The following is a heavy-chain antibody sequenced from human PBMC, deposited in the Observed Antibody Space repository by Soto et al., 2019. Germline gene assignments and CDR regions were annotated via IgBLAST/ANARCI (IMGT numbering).Heavy chain of an antibody. J-gene: IGHJ5*02. Sequence: QVQLVESGGGVVQPGRSLRLSCAASGFTFSSYGMHWVRQAPGKGLEWVAVIWYDGSNKYYADSVQGRFTISRDNSKNTLYLQLNSLRAEDTAVYYCARGSGGGSRWFDPWGQGTLVTVSS. CDR3: ARGSGGGSRWFDP. CDR2: IWYDGSNK. D-gene: IGHD1-26*01. CDR1: GFTFSSYG. V-gene: IGHV3-33*01.